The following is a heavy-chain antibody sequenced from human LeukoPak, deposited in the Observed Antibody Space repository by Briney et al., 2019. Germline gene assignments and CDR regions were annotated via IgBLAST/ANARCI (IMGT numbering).Heavy chain of an antibody. CDR2: TYYRSRWYN. Sequence: SQTLSLTCAISGDSVSSNSAAWNWIRQSPSRGLEWLGRTYYRSRWYNDYALSVKSRITINPDTTKNQFSLQLNSVTPEDTAVYYCARSPEAYDSCGCDYWGQGTLVTVSS. V-gene: IGHV6-1*01. CDR1: GDSVSSNSAA. J-gene: IGHJ4*02. D-gene: IGHD3-22*01. CDR3: ARSPEAYDSCGCDY.